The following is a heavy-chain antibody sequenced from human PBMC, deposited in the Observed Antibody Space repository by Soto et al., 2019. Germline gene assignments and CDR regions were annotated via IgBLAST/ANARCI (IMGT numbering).Heavy chain of an antibody. CDR3: ARGISVAGMTPYFDF. J-gene: IGHJ4*02. V-gene: IGHV4-30-2*01. D-gene: IGHD6-19*01. CDR2: ISHSGKP. Sequence: QLQLQESGSGLVKPFQTLSLTCAVSGGSFNSGAFSWNWIRQPPGKGLEWVGYISHSGKPYYNPSLTSRVTISVDRSNNHFSLELNSVTAADTATYFCARGISVAGMTPYFDFWGQGALVTVSS. CDR1: GGSFNSGAFS.